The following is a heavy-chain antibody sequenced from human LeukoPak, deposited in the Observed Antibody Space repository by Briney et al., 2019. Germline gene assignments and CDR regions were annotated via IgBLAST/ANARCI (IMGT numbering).Heavy chain of an antibody. V-gene: IGHV3-48*03. D-gene: IGHD3-9*01. CDR2: IDTTGTTI. CDR1: GFTFSSSE. CDR3: AKASLTGYYVGADAFDI. Sequence: QTGGSLRLSCAASGFTFSSSEMNWVRQAPGKGLEWVSYIDTTGTTIYYADSVKGRFTFTRDNSKKSVYLQMNSLRDEDTAVYYCAKASLTGYYVGADAFDIWGQGTKITVSS. J-gene: IGHJ3*02.